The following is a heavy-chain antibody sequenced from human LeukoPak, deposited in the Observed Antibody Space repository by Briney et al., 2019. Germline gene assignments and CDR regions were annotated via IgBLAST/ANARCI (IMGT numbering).Heavy chain of an antibody. D-gene: IGHD3-9*01. Sequence: SETLSLTCAVYGGSFSGYYWSWIRQPPGKGLEWIGEINHSGSTNYNPSLKSRVTISVDTSKNQFSLKLSSVTATDTAVYYCARGSMLTGYPFDYWVQGTLVTVSS. CDR3: ARGSMLTGYPFDY. CDR1: GGSFSGYY. J-gene: IGHJ4*02. V-gene: IGHV4-34*01. CDR2: INHSGST.